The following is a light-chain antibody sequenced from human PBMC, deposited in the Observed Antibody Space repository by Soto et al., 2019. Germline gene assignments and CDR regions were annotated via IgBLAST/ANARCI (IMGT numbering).Light chain of an antibody. Sequence: EIVLTQSPVTLSLSPGATATLSCRASQSVSRNYLAWFQQKPGQAPRLLIHGASSRAAGTPDRFSGSGSGTAFTLTISRLEPEDFAVYYCHHYGDSPIYTFGPGTKVDIK. J-gene: IGKJ3*01. V-gene: IGKV3-20*01. CDR2: GAS. CDR3: HHYGDSPIYT. CDR1: QSVSRNY.